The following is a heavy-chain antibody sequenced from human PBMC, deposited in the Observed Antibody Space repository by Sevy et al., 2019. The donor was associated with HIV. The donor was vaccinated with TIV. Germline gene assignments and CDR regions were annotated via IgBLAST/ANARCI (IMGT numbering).Heavy chain of an antibody. D-gene: IGHD4-17*01. CDR3: ARDQHDYAGNLRTGWFDP. CDR2: ISYDGSNK. Sequence: GGSLRLSCAASEFTFSSYAMHWVRQAPGKGLEWVAVISYDGSNKYYADSVKGRFTISRDNSKNTLYLRVKSLRTEDTAVYYCARDQHDYAGNLRTGWFDPWGQGTLVTVSS. CDR1: EFTFSSYA. J-gene: IGHJ5*02. V-gene: IGHV3-30-3*01.